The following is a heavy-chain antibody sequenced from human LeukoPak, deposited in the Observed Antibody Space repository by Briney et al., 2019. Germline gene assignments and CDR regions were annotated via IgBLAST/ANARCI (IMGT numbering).Heavy chain of an antibody. CDR1: EFTFSNYD. V-gene: IGHV3-30*18. J-gene: IGHJ6*02. CDR2: ISYDGSNK. CDR3: AKAAAVLSGYYYGMDV. Sequence: PGGSLRLSCAASEFTFSNYDMHWVRQAPGKGLEWVAVISYDGSNKYYADSVKGRFTISRDNSKNTLYLQMNSLRAEDTAVYYCAKAAAVLSGYYYGMDVWGQGTTVTVSS. D-gene: IGHD6-13*01.